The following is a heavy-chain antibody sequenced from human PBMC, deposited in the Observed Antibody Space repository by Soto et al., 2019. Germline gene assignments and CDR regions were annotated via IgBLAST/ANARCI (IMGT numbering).Heavy chain of an antibody. J-gene: IGHJ6*02. V-gene: IGHV3-33*01. CDR1: GFTFSSYG. CDR3: ARDGEDIVVVVAATGMDV. Sequence: QVPLVESGGGVVQPGRSLRLSCAASGFTFSSYGMHWVRQAPGKGLEWVAVIWYDGSNKYYADSVKGRFTISRDNSKNTLYRKMNSLRAEDTAVYYGARDGEDIVVVVAATGMDVWGQGTTVTVSS. D-gene: IGHD2-15*01. CDR2: IWYDGSNK.